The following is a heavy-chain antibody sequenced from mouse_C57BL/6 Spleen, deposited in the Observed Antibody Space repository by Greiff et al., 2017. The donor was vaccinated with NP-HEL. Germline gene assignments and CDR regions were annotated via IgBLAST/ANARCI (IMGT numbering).Heavy chain of an antibody. CDR1: GYSITSGYY. J-gene: IGHJ1*03. CDR2: ISYDGSN. D-gene: IGHD1-1*01. Sequence: EVKLMESGPGLVKPSQSLSLTCSVTGYSITSGYYWNWIRQFPGNKLEWMGYISYDGSNNYNPSLKNRISITRDTSKNQFFLKLNSVTTEDTATYYCASSYGSSLSYWYFDVWGTGTTVTVSS. V-gene: IGHV3-6*01. CDR3: ASSYGSSLSYWYFDV.